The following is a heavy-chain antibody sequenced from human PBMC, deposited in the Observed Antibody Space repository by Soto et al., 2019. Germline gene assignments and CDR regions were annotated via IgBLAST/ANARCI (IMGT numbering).Heavy chain of an antibody. Sequence: EVQLVESGGGLVQPGGSLRLSCVASGFTLSSYWMSWVRQAPGKGLEWVGNIKRDGSEGYCVDSVKGRFTMCRDNAENSLYLQMNNPSAEDTAVYYWERIEIGSGGYKDCYYMGVWGEMKTVTVSS. J-gene: IGHJ6*03. CDR3: ERIEIGSGGYKDCYYMGV. V-gene: IGHV3-7*01. D-gene: IGHD3-10*01. CDR1: GFTLSSYW. CDR2: IKRDGSEG.